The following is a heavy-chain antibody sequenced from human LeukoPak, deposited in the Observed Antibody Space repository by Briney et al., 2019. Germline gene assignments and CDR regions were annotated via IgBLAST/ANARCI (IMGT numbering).Heavy chain of an antibody. CDR2: INPNSGGT. V-gene: IGHV1-2*02. CDR3: ARGGYYYGSGSYYSFDY. D-gene: IGHD3-10*01. CDR1: GYTFTGYY. J-gene: IGHJ4*02. Sequence: ASVKVSCKASGYTFTGYYMHWVRQAPGQGLEWMGWINPNSGGTNYAQKFQGRVTMTRDTSISTAYMELSRLRSDDTAVYYCARGGYYYGSGSYYSFDYWGQGTLVTVSS.